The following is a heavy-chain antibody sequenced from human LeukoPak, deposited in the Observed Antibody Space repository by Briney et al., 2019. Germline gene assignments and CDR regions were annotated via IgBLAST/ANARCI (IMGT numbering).Heavy chain of an antibody. J-gene: IGHJ4*02. D-gene: IGHD3-3*01. V-gene: IGHV4-39*07. CDR2: IYYSGST. CDR1: GGSISSSSYY. CDR3: ARGTWSGYYFDY. Sequence: PSETLSLTCTVSGGSISSSSYYWGWIRQPPGKGLEWIGSIYYSGSTYYNPSLKSRVTISEDWSKNQFSMQLTSVTAADAAVYYCARGTWSGYYFDYWGQGSLVTVSS.